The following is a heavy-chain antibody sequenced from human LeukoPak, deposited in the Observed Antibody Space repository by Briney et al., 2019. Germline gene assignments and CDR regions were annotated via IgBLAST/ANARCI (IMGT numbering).Heavy chain of an antibody. J-gene: IGHJ5*02. CDR1: GYTCISYG. V-gene: IGHV1-18*01. D-gene: IGHD3-10*01. CDR3: ARDTGGESGTYYTATWFDP. Sequence: ASVKVSCKASGYTCISYGISWVRQAPGQGLEWMGWISAYNGDTNYAQKLQGRVTMTTDTSTSTAYMELRSLRSDDTAVYYCARDTGGESGTYYTATWFDPWGQGTLVTVSS. CDR2: ISAYNGDT.